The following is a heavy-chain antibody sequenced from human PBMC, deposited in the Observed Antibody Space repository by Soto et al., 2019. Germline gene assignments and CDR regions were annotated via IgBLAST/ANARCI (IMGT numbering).Heavy chain of an antibody. V-gene: IGHV2-5*02. D-gene: IGHD4-17*01. CDR1: GFSLSTNGVG. Sequence: QITLKESGPTLVKPTQTLTLTCTFSGFSLSTNGVGMGWIRQPPGKALEWLALIYWDDSKEYSPSLKSRLTITKDTSRNQVVLTMTNMDPVDTATYYCAKKGGGDYILGYWGQGTLVTVSS. J-gene: IGHJ4*02. CDR3: AKKGGGDYILGY. CDR2: IYWDDSK.